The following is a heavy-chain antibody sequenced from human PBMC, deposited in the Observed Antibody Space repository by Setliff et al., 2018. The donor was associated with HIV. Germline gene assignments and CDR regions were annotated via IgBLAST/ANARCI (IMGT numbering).Heavy chain of an antibody. CDR1: GFTFDDYG. CDR2: INWNGGST. V-gene: IGHV3-20*04. Sequence: GGSLRLSCAASGFTFDDYGMSWVRQAPGKGLEWVSGINWNGGSTGSADSVKGRFTVSRDNSKNTLFLQMNSLRSEDTAVYYCARVRTSTGAQYWGQGTLVTVSS. D-gene: IGHD1-1*01. J-gene: IGHJ4*02. CDR3: ARVRTSTGAQY.